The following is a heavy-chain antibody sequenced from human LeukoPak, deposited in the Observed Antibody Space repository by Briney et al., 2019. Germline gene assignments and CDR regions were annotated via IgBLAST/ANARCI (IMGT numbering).Heavy chain of an antibody. Sequence: SVKVSCKASGGTFSSYAISWVRQAPGQGLGWMGRIIPILGIANYAQKFQGRVTITADKSTSTAYMELSSLRSEDTAVYYCHGVMITFGGVIVDYWGQGTLVTVSS. D-gene: IGHD3-16*02. J-gene: IGHJ4*02. CDR1: GGTFSSYA. CDR3: HGVMITFGGVIVDY. V-gene: IGHV1-69*04. CDR2: IIPILGIA.